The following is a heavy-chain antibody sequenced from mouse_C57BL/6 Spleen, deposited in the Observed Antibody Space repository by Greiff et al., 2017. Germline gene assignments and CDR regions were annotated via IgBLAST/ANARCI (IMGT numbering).Heavy chain of an antibody. D-gene: IGHD2-2*01. J-gene: IGHJ3*01. CDR2: IYPGSGNT. V-gene: IGHV1-76*01. CDR3: AREGGYEKSWFAY. Sequence: QVQLQQSGAELVRPGASVNLSCKASGYTFTDYYINWVKQRPGQGLEWIARIYPGSGNTYYNEKFKGKATLTAEKSSSTAYMQLSSLTSEDSAVYFCAREGGYEKSWFAYWGQGTLVTVSA. CDR1: GYTFTDYY.